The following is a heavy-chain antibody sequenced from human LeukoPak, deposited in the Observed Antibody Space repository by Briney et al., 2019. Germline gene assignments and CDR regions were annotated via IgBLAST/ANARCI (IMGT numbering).Heavy chain of an antibody. CDR1: GGALSSYS. D-gene: IGHD1-26*01. V-gene: IGHV4-59*01. Sequence: SETLSLTCTVSGGALSSYSWNWIRQPPGKGLEWIGYIYYSGSTNYNPSLKSRVTISLDTSKNQFSLNLSSVTAADTAVYFCARGASGSYLSAFDIWGQGTMVTVSS. J-gene: IGHJ3*02. CDR3: ARGASGSYLSAFDI. CDR2: IYYSGST.